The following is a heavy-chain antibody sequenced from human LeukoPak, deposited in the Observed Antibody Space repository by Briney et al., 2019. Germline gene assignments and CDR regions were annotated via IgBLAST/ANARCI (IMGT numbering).Heavy chain of an antibody. J-gene: IGHJ4*02. CDR1: GGSISSGSYF. V-gene: IGHV4-39*01. CDR2: RYYSGST. Sequence: PAETLSLTCTVCGGSISSGSYFWGWVRQPAGKGLEWIGSRYYSGSTDYHPSLKSRVTISADTSKNQFSLKLTSVTAADTAVYYCARQYDYWGQGTLVTVSS. CDR3: ARQYDY.